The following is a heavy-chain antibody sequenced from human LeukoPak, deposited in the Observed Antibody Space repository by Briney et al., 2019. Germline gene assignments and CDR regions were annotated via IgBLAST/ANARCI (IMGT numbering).Heavy chain of an antibody. CDR1: GGSISSSSYY. CDR3: TRDLAGHFGGFYFDY. Sequence: SETLSLTCTVSGGSISSSSYYWGWIRQPPGKGLEWIGSIFYSGSTYYNPSLKSRVTISVDTSKNQFSLKLSSVAAADTAVYYCTRDLAGHFGGFYFDYWGQGTLVTVSS. J-gene: IGHJ4*02. D-gene: IGHD2-21*01. CDR2: IFYSGST. V-gene: IGHV4-39*07.